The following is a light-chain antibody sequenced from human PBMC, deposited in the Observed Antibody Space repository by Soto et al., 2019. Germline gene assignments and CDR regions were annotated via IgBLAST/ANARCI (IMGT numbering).Light chain of an antibody. CDR2: KND. V-gene: IGLV1-44*01. J-gene: IGLJ3*02. CDR3: ASKDDSVTGVV. Sequence: QSVLTQPPSASGPPGQRVTISCSGSNSNIGRYPVNWYQQLPGTAPRVLIYKNDQRPSGVPDRFSGSKSGTSASLVISGLQSEDEAEYYCASKDDSVTGVVFRGGTKLTVL. CDR1: NSNIGRYP.